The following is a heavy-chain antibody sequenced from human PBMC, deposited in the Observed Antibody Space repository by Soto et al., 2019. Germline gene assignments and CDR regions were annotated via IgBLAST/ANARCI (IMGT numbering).Heavy chain of an antibody. CDR1: GFTFSSYG. Sequence: HPGGSLRLSCAASGFTFSSYGMHWVRQAPGKGLEWVAVIWYDGSNKYYADSVKGRFTISRDNSKNTLYLQMNSLRAEDTAVYYCARDLLLSSHSYYYYYGMDVWGQGTTVTVSS. CDR3: ARDLLLSSHSYYYYYGMDV. D-gene: IGHD3-10*01. V-gene: IGHV3-33*01. CDR2: IWYDGSNK. J-gene: IGHJ6*02.